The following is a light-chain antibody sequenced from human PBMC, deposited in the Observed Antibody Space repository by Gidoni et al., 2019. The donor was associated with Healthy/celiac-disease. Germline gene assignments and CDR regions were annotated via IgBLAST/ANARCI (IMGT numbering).Light chain of an antibody. Sequence: IVMTQSPDSLAVALGERATINCKSSQSVLYSSNNKNYVAWYQQKPVQPPKLLIYWASTRDSGVPDRCSGSGSGTDFTLTISSLQAEDVAVYYCQQYYSTPLTFGGGTKVEIK. CDR1: QSVLYSSNNKNY. CDR3: QQYYSTPLT. V-gene: IGKV4-1*01. CDR2: WAS. J-gene: IGKJ4*01.